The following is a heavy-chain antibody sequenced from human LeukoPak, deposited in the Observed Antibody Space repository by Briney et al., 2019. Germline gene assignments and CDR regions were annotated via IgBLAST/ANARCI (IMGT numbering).Heavy chain of an antibody. CDR2: IHYSGGT. D-gene: IGHD3-9*01. Sequence: SETLSLTCTVSGGSIRTSDYYWAWIRQPPGRDQEWIGTIHYSGGTFYKPPLKSRLTVSADTSRNQFYMKLSSVTAADTAVYYCARASGVLPSFEWANWFDTWGQGSLVTVSS. CDR1: GGSIRTSDYY. V-gene: IGHV4-39*01. J-gene: IGHJ5*02. CDR3: ARASGVLPSFEWANWFDT.